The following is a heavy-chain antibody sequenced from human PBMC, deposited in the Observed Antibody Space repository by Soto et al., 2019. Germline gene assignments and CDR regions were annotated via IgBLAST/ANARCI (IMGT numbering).Heavy chain of an antibody. D-gene: IGHD2-2*02. CDR1: GFTFSTYG. CDR2: IWYDGSNE. CDR3: AREAILVEPAARPIDY. J-gene: IGHJ4*02. Sequence: PGGSLRLSCAASGFTFSTYGMYWVRQAPGEGLEWVAFIWYDGSNEDYADSVKGRSTISRDNSKNTLFLQMSGLRAEDTAVYYCAREAILVEPAARPIDYWGQGTLVTVSS. V-gene: IGHV3-33*01.